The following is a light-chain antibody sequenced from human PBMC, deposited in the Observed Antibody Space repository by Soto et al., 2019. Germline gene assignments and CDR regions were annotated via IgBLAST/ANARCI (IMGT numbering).Light chain of an antibody. CDR2: QDS. V-gene: IGLV3-1*01. Sequence: SYELTQPPSVSVSPGQTASITCSGDKLGDKYACWYQQKPGQSPVLVIYQDSKRPSGIPERFSGSNSGNTATLTISGTQAMDEADYYCQAWDSSTFLVVFGGGTKVTVL. J-gene: IGLJ2*01. CDR3: QAWDSSTFLVV. CDR1: KLGDKY.